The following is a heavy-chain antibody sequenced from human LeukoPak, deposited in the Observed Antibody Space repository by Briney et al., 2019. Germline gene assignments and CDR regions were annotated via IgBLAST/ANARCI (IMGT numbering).Heavy chain of an antibody. V-gene: IGHV3-53*01. J-gene: IGHJ4*02. CDR1: GFTVTSNY. CDR2: IYSGGDT. Sequence: GGSLRLSCAPSGFTVTSNYMSWVRQAPGKGLEWVSVIYSGGDTYYADSVKGRFTISRDNSKNTLYLQMNSLRAEDTAVYYCARAKPKNMVRGLIMRRESRYYFDYWGQGTLVTVSS. CDR3: ARAKPKNMVRGLIMRRESRYYFDY. D-gene: IGHD3-10*01.